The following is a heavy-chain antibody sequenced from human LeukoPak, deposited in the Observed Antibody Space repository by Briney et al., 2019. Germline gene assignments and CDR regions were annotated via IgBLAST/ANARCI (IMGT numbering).Heavy chain of an antibody. V-gene: IGHV1-3*01. J-gene: IGHJ4*02. D-gene: IGHD3-22*01. CDR3: ARERELGSYDKSGPYSFDY. Sequence: ASVKVSCKASGYTFTLYAIHWVRQAPGQGLEWMGWINAGNGYTKYSQKFQGRVTIARDTSASTTYMELSSLRSEDTAVYYCARERELGSYDKSGPYSFDYWGQGTLVPVSS. CDR1: GYTFTLYA. CDR2: INAGNGYT.